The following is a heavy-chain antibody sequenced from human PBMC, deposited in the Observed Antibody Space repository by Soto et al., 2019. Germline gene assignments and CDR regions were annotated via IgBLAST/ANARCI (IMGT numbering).Heavy chain of an antibody. Sequence: QVQLVQSGAEVKEPGSSVRVSCKASGGTFDNFIMNWVRQTPGRGLEWMGGIVPMLGTPTYAEKFKGRVTISATGSTSTMYMEVTSLRSEDTAIYYCARNGTYSSSLSQYSGMAVWGQGTTVNVSS. CDR1: GGTFDNFI. CDR3: ARNGTYSSSLSQYSGMAV. CDR2: IVPMLGTP. D-gene: IGHD1-26*01. J-gene: IGHJ6*02. V-gene: IGHV1-69*01.